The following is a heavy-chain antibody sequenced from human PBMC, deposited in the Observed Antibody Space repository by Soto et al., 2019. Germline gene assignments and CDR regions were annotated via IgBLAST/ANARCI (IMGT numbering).Heavy chain of an antibody. Sequence: QVQLVQSGAEVKKPGSSVKVSCKASGGTFSSYAISWVRQAPGQGLEWMGGIIPIFGTANYAQKFQGRVTITADESTSTAYLEPSRLRSEDTAVYYCARDPRVTATAYYYYGMDVWGQGTTVTVSS. CDR2: IIPIFGTA. D-gene: IGHD2-21*02. V-gene: IGHV1-69*01. CDR1: GGTFSSYA. J-gene: IGHJ6*02. CDR3: ARDPRVTATAYYYYGMDV.